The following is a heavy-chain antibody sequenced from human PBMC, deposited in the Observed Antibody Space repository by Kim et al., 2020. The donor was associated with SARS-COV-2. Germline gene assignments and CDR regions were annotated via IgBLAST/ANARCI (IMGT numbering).Heavy chain of an antibody. D-gene: IGHD6-19*01. Sequence: SETLSLTCTVSGGSISSSSYYWGWIRQPPGKGLEWIGSIYYSGSTYYNPSLKSRVTISVDTSKNQFSLKLSSVTAADTAVYYCARLFLAPQDGGYSSGWYYFDYWGQGTLVTVSS. J-gene: IGHJ4*02. CDR2: IYYSGST. CDR1: GGSISSSSYY. V-gene: IGHV4-39*01. CDR3: ARLFLAPQDGGYSSGWYYFDY.